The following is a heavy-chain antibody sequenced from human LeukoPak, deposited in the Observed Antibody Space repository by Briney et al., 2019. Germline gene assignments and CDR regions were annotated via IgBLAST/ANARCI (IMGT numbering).Heavy chain of an antibody. CDR2: IKQDGSEK. CDR3: ARDRPSQYSSGWYYFDY. D-gene: IGHD6-19*01. CDR1: GFTFSSYW. Sequence: QPGGSLRLSCAASGFTFSSYWMSWVRQAPGKGLEWVANIKQDGSEKYYVDSVKGRFTISRDNSKNTLYLQMNSLRAEDTAVYYCARDRPSQYSSGWYYFDYWGQGTLVTVSS. J-gene: IGHJ4*02. V-gene: IGHV3-7*03.